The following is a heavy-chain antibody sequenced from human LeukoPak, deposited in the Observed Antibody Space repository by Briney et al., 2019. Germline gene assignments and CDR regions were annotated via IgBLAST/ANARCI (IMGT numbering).Heavy chain of an antibody. D-gene: IGHD3-9*01. J-gene: IGHJ4*02. V-gene: IGHV4-4*07. Sequence: SETLSLTCTVSGGSISSYYWSWIRQPAGKGLEWIGRIYTSGGTNYNPSLKSRVTMSVDTSKNQFSLKLSSVAAADTAVYYCARGVLRYFDGSFDYWGQGTLVTVSS. CDR3: ARGVLRYFDGSFDY. CDR2: IYTSGGT. CDR1: GGSISSYY.